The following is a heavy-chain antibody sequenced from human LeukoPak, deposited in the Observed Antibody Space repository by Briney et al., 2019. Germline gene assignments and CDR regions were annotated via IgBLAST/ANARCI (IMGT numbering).Heavy chain of an antibody. CDR2: IYTSGST. V-gene: IGHV4-4*07. J-gene: IGHJ4*02. Sequence: PSETLSLTCTVSGGSISSYYWSWIRQPAGKGLEWIGRIYTSGSTNYNPSLKSRVTMSVDTSKNQFSLKLSSVTAADTAVYYCARGRDRSSWYGYDYWGQGTLVTVSS. CDR3: ARGRDRSSWYGYDY. CDR1: GGSISSYY. D-gene: IGHD6-13*01.